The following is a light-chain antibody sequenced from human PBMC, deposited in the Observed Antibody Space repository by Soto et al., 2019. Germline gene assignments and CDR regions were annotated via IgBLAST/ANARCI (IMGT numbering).Light chain of an antibody. V-gene: IGKV3-20*01. CDR1: QSVSSSY. Sequence: EIVLTQSPATLSLSPGERATLSCRASQSVSSSYLGWYQQTPGQAPRLLIYGASSRATGIPDRFSGSGSGTDFTLTISRLEPEDFAVYYCQQYGSSSWTFGQGTKVDIK. CDR2: GAS. J-gene: IGKJ1*01. CDR3: QQYGSSSWT.